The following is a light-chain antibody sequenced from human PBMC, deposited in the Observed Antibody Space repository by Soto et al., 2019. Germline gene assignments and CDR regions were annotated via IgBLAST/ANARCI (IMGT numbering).Light chain of an antibody. CDR3: QQSYNATKFT. Sequence: DIQMTQSPSSLSASIGDRVSITCRASQRISTSLNWYQQKPGKAPRLLIYAASSLQSGVPSRFSGSGSGRDVTLTIGSLQPDDFATYYCQQSYNATKFTFGQGTHLEI. V-gene: IGKV1-39*01. CDR1: QRISTS. CDR2: AAS. J-gene: IGKJ2*01.